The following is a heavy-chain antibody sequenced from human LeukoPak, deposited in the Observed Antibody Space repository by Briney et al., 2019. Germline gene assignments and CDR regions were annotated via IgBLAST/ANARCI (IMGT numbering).Heavy chain of an antibody. J-gene: IGHJ5*02. CDR1: GGSFSGYY. D-gene: IGHD2-2*03. Sequence: SETLSLTCAVYGGSFSGYYWSWIRQPPGKGLEWIGAINHSGSTNYNPSLKSRVTISVDTSKNQFSLKLSSVTAADTAVYYCARLDIVVVPAARNWFDPWGQGTLVTVSS. V-gene: IGHV4-34*01. CDR3: ARLDIVVVPAARNWFDP. CDR2: INHSGST.